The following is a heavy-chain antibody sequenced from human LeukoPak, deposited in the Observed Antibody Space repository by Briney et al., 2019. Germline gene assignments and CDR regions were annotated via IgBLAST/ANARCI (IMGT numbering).Heavy chain of an antibody. Sequence: PGGSLRLSCAASGVTLNSVWMTWIRQAPGKGLEWVGRIKTKTQGGTTDYVAPVKGRFTISRDDSKSILFLQMNNLTNEDTAVYYCTTKQSVSRPYYYYGMDVWGQGTTVTVSS. CDR3: TTKQSVSRPYYYYGMDV. V-gene: IGHV3-15*01. D-gene: IGHD3-3*01. CDR1: GVTLNSVW. J-gene: IGHJ6*02. CDR2: IKTKTQGGTT.